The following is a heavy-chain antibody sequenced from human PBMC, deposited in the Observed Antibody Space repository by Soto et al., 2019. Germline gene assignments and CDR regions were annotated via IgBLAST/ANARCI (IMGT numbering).Heavy chain of an antibody. D-gene: IGHD3-3*01. J-gene: IGHJ4*02. V-gene: IGHV3-48*01. CDR2: ISSGSDTI. CDR3: ARGRGDFWSGYYVDY. Sequence: GGSLRLSCAASGFTFSTYNMNWVRQAPGKGLEWVSFISSGSDTIHYADSVKGRFTIFRANARNSLYLQMNSLRVEDTAVYYCARGRGDFWSGYYVDYWGQGALVTVSS. CDR1: GFTFSTYN.